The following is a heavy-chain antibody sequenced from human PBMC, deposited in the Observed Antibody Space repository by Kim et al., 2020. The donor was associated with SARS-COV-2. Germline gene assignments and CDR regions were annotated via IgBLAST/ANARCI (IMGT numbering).Heavy chain of an antibody. V-gene: IGHV4-59*01. D-gene: IGHD3-16*01. CDR3: ARDRKITFGGVMIPNYYYYMDV. J-gene: IGHJ6*03. Sequence: SETLSLTCTVSGGSISSYYWSWIRQPPGKGLEWIGYIYYSGSTNYNPSLKSRVTISVDTSKNQFSLKLSSVTAADTAVYYCARDRKITFGGVMIPNYYYYMDVWGKGTTVTVSS. CDR2: IYYSGST. CDR1: GGSISSYY.